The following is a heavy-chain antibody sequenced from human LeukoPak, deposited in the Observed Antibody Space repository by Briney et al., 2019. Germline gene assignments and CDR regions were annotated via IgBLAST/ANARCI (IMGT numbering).Heavy chain of an antibody. CDR3: EVVVAATDDAFDI. CDR1: GFTFSNAW. V-gene: IGHV3-66*01. J-gene: IGHJ3*02. CDR2: IYSGGST. D-gene: IGHD2-15*01. Sequence: GGSLRLSCAASGFTFSNAWMSWVRQAPGKGLEWVSVIYSGGSTYYADSVKGRFTISRDNSKNTLYPQMNSLRAEDTAVYYCEVVVAATDDAFDIWGQGTMITVSS.